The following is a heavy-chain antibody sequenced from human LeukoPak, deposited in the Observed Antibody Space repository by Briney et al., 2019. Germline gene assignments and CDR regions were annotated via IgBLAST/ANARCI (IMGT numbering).Heavy chain of an antibody. J-gene: IGHJ4*02. V-gene: IGHV3-48*02. CDR2: ISSSSSTI. D-gene: IGHD6-19*01. Sequence: GGSLRLSCAASGFTFSSYSMNWVRQAPGKGLEWVSYISSSSSTIYYADSVKGRFTISRDNAKNSLYLQMNSLRDEDTAVYYCARDHAWDSSGVGDYWGQGTLVTVSS. CDR1: GFTFSSYS. CDR3: ARDHAWDSSGVGDY.